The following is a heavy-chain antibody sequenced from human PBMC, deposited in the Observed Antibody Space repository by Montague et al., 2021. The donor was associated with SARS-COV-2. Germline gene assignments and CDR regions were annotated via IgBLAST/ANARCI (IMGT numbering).Heavy chain of an antibody. CDR3: ARGGYSGYWDY. CDR2: IYYSGST. CDR1: GDSISTDNW. V-gene: IGHV4-4*02. Sequence: SETLSLTCVVSGDSISTDNWWTWVRQPPGKGLEWIGSIYYSGSTYYNPSLKSRVTISVDTSKNQFSLKLSSVTAADTAVYYCARGGYSGYWDYWGQGTLVTVSS. D-gene: IGHD5-12*01. J-gene: IGHJ4*02.